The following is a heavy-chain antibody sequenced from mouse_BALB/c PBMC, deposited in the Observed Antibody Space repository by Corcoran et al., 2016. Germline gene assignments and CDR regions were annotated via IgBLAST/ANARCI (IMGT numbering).Heavy chain of an antibody. CDR2: INPYNDGT. Sequence: EVQLQQSGPELVTPGASVKMSCKASGYTFTSYVMHWVKQKPGQGLEWIGYINPYNDGTKYHEKFKGKATLTSDKSSSTAYMELSSLTSEDSAFYYCAMYYYGSSFYALDYWRQGTSFTVSS. CDR3: AMYYYGSSFYALDY. V-gene: IGHV1S136*01. CDR1: GYTFTSYV. J-gene: IGHJ4*01. D-gene: IGHD1-1*01.